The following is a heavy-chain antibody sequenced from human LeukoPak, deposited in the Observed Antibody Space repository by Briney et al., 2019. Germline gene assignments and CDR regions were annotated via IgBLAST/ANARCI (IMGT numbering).Heavy chain of an antibody. CDR1: GYTFTSYD. CDR2: MDPNSGNT. D-gene: IGHD1-1*01. Sequence: GASVKVSCTASGYTFTSYDINWVRQATGQGLEWMGWMDPNSGNTGYAQKFQGRVTMTRNTSISTAYMELSSLRSEDTAVYYCATSAKTDYYYYYGMDVWGQGTTVTVSS. V-gene: IGHV1-8*01. CDR3: ATSAKTDYYYYYGMDV. J-gene: IGHJ6*02.